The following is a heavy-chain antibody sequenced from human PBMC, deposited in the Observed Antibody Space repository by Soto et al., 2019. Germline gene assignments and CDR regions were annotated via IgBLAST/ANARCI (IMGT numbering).Heavy chain of an antibody. CDR1: GGSISSGGYY. CDR2: IYYSGST. D-gene: IGHD3-9*01. Sequence: SETLSLTCTVSGGSISSGGYYWSWIRQHPGKGLEWIGYIYYSGSTYYNPSLKSRVTISVDTSKNQFSLKLSSVTAADTAVYYCARDRYDILTGYYRFDYWGQGTLVTVSS. CDR3: ARDRYDILTGYYRFDY. J-gene: IGHJ4*02. V-gene: IGHV4-31*03.